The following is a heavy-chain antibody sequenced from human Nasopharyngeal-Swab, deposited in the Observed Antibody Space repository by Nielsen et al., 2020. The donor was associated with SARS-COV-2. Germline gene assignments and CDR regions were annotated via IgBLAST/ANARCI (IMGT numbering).Heavy chain of an antibody. Sequence: ASVKVSCKASGFTFNQYYMHWVRQAPAQGREWMGVITPSGGATNYARKFQGRVTMTREPSTSTVYLDLSSLKSEDTAVYFCAREPGGIVAPGRHFDPWGQGTLVTVSS. V-gene: IGHV1-46*02. D-gene: IGHD6-13*01. CDR2: ITPSGGAT. CDR3: AREPGGIVAPGRHFDP. CDR1: GFTFNQYY. J-gene: IGHJ5*02.